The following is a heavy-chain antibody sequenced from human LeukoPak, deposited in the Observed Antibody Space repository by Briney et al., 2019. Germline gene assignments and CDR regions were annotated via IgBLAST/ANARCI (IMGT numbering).Heavy chain of an antibody. J-gene: IGHJ6*03. CDR3: ARGVGSSRVFYYMDV. D-gene: IGHD6-6*01. V-gene: IGHV4-59*11. Sequence: SETLSLTSTVSGGSISSHYWSWIRQPPGKGLEWIGYIYYSGSTNYNPSLKSRVTISVDTSKNQFSLKLSSVTAADTAVYYCARGVGSSRVFYYMDVWGKGTTVTVSS. CDR2: IYYSGST. CDR1: GGSISSHY.